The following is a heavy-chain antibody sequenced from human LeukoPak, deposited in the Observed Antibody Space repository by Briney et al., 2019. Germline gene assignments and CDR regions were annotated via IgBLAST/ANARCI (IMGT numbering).Heavy chain of an antibody. CDR1: GYTFTSYY. J-gene: IGHJ5*02. CDR3: AGAPWGVGRYTGSGSYYWFDP. V-gene: IGHV1-46*03. CDR2: INPSGGST. D-gene: IGHD3-10*01. Sequence: ASVKVSFKASGYTFTSYYMHWVRQAPGQGLEWMGIINPSGGSTSYAQKFQGRVTMTRDTSTSTVYMELSSLRSEDTAVYYCAGAPWGVGRYTGSGSYYWFDPWGQGTLVTVSS.